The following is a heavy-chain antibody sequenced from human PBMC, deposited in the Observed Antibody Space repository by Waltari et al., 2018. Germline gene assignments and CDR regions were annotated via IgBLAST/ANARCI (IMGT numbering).Heavy chain of an antibody. CDR3: ARTSRAIDYYFDY. Sequence: QVQLQESGPGLVKPSETLSLTCTVSDGSMTGHYWSWIRQPPGKGLEWIGYIYYSGNTNYNPSLKRRVTISVDTSKTQFSLKLNSVTAADTALYYCARTSRAIDYYFDYWGQGTLVTVSS. J-gene: IGHJ4*01. V-gene: IGHV4-59*11. CDR1: DGSMTGHY. D-gene: IGHD3-10*01. CDR2: IYYSGNT.